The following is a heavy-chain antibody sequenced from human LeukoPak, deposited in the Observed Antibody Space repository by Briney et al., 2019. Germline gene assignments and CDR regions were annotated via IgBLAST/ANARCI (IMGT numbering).Heavy chain of an antibody. CDR3: ARDTGY. V-gene: IGHV3-66*02. Sequence: GGSLRLSCAASGFTVSSNSMSWVRQAPGKGLEWVSIIYSGGSTSYADSVKGRFTISRDNSKNTLYLQMNSLRPEDTAVYYCARDTGYWGQGTLVTVSS. CDR1: GFTVSSNS. J-gene: IGHJ4*02. D-gene: IGHD7-27*01. CDR2: IYSGGST.